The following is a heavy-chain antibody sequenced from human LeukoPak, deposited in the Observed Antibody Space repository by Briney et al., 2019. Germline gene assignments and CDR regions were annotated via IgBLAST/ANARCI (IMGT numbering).Heavy chain of an antibody. D-gene: IGHD3-10*01. CDR2: IRYDGSNK. V-gene: IGHV3-30*02. J-gene: IGHJ3*02. CDR1: GFTFSSYG. Sequence: GGSLRLSCAASGFTFSSYGMHWVRQAPGKGLEWVAFIRYDGSNKYYADSVKGRFTISRDNSKNTLYLQMNSLRAEDTAVYYCAKPPGTAEDAFDIWGQGTMVTVSS. CDR3: AKPPGTAEDAFDI.